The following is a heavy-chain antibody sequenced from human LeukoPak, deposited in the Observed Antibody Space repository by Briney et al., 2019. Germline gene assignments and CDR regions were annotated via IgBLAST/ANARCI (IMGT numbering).Heavy chain of an antibody. CDR2: ISYDGSNK. J-gene: IGHJ4*02. V-gene: IGHV3-30*03. D-gene: IGHD6-19*01. Sequence: GGSLRLSCAASGFTFSSYGMHWVRQAPGKGLEWVAVISYDGSNKYYADSVKGRFTISRDNSKNTLYLQMNSLRAEDTAVYYCASFRQWLLRGYFDYWGQGTLVTVSS. CDR1: GFTFSSYG. CDR3: ASFRQWLLRGYFDY.